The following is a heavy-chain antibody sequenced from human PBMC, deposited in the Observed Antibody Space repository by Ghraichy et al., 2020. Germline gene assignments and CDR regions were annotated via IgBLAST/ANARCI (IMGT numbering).Heavy chain of an antibody. CDR1: GFTFTSYP. Sequence: WGSLRLSCAAPGFTFTSYPMHWVRQAPGRGLEWVAVISYDGSIKYYADSVKGRFTISRDNSKNTLYLQMNSLRAEDTAVYYCARKAGIAAAGRWVDYWGQGTLVTVSS. J-gene: IGHJ4*02. V-gene: IGHV3-30-3*01. D-gene: IGHD6-13*01. CDR2: ISYDGSIK. CDR3: ARKAGIAAAGRWVDY.